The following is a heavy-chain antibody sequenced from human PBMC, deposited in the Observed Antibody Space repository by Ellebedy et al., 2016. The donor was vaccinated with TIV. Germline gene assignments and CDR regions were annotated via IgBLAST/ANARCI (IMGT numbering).Heavy chain of an antibody. CDR1: GFSVSSNY. Sequence: GESLKISCAASGFSVSSNYVSWVRQAPGKGLEWVSYIYTGDSTYHADSVKGRFTISRDNSKNTVSLQMNSLRVEDTAVYYCARVRSSAFEIWGQGTMVTVS. CDR2: IYTGDST. CDR3: ARVRSSAFEI. J-gene: IGHJ3*02. V-gene: IGHV3-53*01.